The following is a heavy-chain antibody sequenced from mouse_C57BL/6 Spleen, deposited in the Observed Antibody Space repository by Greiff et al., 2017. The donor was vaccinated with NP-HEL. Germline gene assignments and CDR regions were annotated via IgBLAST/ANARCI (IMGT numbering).Heavy chain of an antibody. V-gene: IGHV1-18*01. D-gene: IGHD2-4*01. Sequence: EVQLQQSGPELVKPGASVKIPCKASGYTFTDYNMDWVKQSHGKSLEWIGDINPNNGGTIYNQKFKGKATLTVDKSSSTAYRELRSLTSEDTAVYYCAREDYDYDGYAMDYWGQGTSVTVSS. CDR3: AREDYDYDGYAMDY. CDR2: INPNNGGT. CDR1: GYTFTDYN. J-gene: IGHJ4*01.